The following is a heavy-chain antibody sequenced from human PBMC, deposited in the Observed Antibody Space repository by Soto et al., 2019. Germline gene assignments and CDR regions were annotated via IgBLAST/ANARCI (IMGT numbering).Heavy chain of an antibody. V-gene: IGHV1-46*01. Sequence: ASVKVSCKASGYTFTSYYIHWVRQAPGQGLEWMGIINPRDGTTTYAQKFQDRVIMTTDSPTSTVYLELTSLRSDDTAVYYCARDRPPDSWGQGTLVTVSS. J-gene: IGHJ5*01. CDR3: ARDRPPDS. CDR2: INPRDGTT. CDR1: GYTFTSYY.